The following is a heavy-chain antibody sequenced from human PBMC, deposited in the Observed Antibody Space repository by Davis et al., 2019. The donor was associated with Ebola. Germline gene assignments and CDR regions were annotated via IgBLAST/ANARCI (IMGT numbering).Heavy chain of an antibody. CDR2: INWTGGST. J-gene: IGHJ4*02. Sequence: PGGSLRLSCAASGFTFDDYAMNWVRHAPGKGLEWVSGINWTGGSTGYADSVKGRFTISRDNAKNSLYLQMNSLRVEDTALYYCAREGRYCNGNTCYGGTLDYWGQGTLVTVSS. CDR3: AREGRYCNGNTCYGGTLDY. D-gene: IGHD2-15*01. V-gene: IGHV3-20*04. CDR1: GFTFDDYA.